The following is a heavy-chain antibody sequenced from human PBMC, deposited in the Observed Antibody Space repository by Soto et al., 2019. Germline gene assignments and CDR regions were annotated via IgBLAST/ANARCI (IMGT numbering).Heavy chain of an antibody. CDR2: IYWDDDK. J-gene: IGHJ4*02. V-gene: IGHV2-5*02. CDR1: GFSLSTGGVG. D-gene: IGHD3-16*01. Sequence: QITLKESGPTVVKPTQTLTLTCSFSGFSLSTGGVGVGWVRQSPGKALEWVALIYWDDDKRYTPCLRSRLTITHDTSKNPVVLKMTNMKTPDTSTYYCAHSARIMNFDYWGQETRVTVSS. CDR3: AHSARIMNFDY.